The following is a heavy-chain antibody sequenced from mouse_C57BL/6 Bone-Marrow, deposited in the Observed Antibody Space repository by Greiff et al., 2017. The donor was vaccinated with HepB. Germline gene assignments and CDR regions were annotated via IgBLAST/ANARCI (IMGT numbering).Heavy chain of an antibody. V-gene: IGHV7-3*01. CDR1: GFTFTDYY. J-gene: IGHJ3*01. CDR2: IRNKANGYTT. CDR3: ARCDDYDEEAGWFAY. D-gene: IGHD2-4*01. Sequence: EVKVVESGGGLVQPGGSLSLSCAASGFTFTDYYMSWVRQPPGKALEWLGFIRNKANGYTTEYSASVKGRFTISRENSQSILYLQMNALRAEDSATYYCARCDDYDEEAGWFAYWGQGTLVTVSA.